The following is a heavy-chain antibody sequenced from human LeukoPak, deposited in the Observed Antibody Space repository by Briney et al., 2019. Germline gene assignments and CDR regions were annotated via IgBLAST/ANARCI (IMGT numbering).Heavy chain of an antibody. CDR2: IIPIFGTA. Sequence: ASVKVSCKASGGTFSSYAISWVRQAPGRGLEWMGGIIPIFGTANYAQKFQGRVTITTDESTSTAYMELRSLRSDDTAVYYCGRAPNYSGSGSFFSDYWGQGTLVTVSS. V-gene: IGHV1-69*05. CDR1: GGTFSSYA. CDR3: GRAPNYSGSGSFFSDY. D-gene: IGHD3-10*01. J-gene: IGHJ4*02.